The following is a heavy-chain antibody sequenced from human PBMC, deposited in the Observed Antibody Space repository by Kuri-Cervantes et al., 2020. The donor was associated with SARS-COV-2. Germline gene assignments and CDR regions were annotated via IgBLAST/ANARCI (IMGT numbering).Heavy chain of an antibody. CDR1: GGSISSSNYY. D-gene: IGHD3-16*02. CDR3: ARLCMITFGGVIVRVFDY. CDR2: IYYSGST. J-gene: IGHJ4*02. Sequence: ESLKISCTVSGGSISSSNYYWGWIRQPPGKGLEWIGSIYYSGSTYYNPSLKSRVTISVDTSKNQFSLKLSSVTAADTAVYYCARLCMITFGGVIVRVFDYWGQGTLVTVSS. V-gene: IGHV4-39*07.